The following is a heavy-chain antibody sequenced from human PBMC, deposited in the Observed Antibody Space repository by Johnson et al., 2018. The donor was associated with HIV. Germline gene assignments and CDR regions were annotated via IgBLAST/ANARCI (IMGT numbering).Heavy chain of an antibody. J-gene: IGHJ3*02. CDR2: INWNGGST. D-gene: IGHD2-15*01. CDR3: AREIRVCSGGTCYSDAFDI. Sequence: VQLVESGGGMVRPGGSLRLSCAASRFIFDDYGMSWVRQAPGKGLEWVSGINWNGGSTGYADSVRGRFTISRDNAKNSLYLQMNSLRAEGTALYYCAREIRVCSGGTCYSDAFDIWGQGTMVTVSS. V-gene: IGHV3-20*04. CDR1: RFIFDDYG.